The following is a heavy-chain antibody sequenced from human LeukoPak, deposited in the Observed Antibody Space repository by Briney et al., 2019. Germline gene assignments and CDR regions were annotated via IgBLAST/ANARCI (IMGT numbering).Heavy chain of an antibody. J-gene: IGHJ5*02. CDR3: ARDVAVAGANNWFDP. CDR2: INWNGGST. D-gene: IGHD6-19*01. CDR1: GFTFDDYG. Sequence: GGSLRLSCAASGFTFDDYGMSWVRQAPGKGLEWVSGINWNGGSTGYADSVKGRFTISGDNAKNSLYLQMNSLRAEDTALHYCARDVAVAGANNWFDPWGQGTLVTVSS. V-gene: IGHV3-20*04.